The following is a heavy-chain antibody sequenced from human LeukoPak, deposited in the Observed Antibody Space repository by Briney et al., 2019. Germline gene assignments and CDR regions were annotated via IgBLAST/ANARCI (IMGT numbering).Heavy chain of an antibody. Sequence: SETLSLTCTVSGGSISSYFWSWIRQPPGKGLEWIGEINHSGSTNYNPSLKSRVTISADTSKNQFSLKLSSVTAADTAVYYCARVYSAYDFLGEDYWGQGTLVTVSS. CDR2: INHSGST. CDR3: ARVYSAYDFLGEDY. D-gene: IGHD5-12*01. CDR1: GGSISSYF. V-gene: IGHV4-34*01. J-gene: IGHJ4*02.